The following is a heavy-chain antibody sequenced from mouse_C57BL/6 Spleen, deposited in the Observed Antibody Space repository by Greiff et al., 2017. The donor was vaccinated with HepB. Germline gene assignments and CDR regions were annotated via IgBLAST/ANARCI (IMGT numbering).Heavy chain of an antibody. CDR2: IDPSDSET. CDR1: GYTFTSYW. V-gene: IGHV1-52*01. D-gene: IGHD1-1*01. J-gene: IGHJ1*03. Sequence: QVQLQQPGAELVRPGSSVKLSCKASGYTFTSYWMHWVKQRPIQGLEWIGNIDPSDSETHYNQKFKDKATLTVDKSSSTAYMQLSSLTSEDSAVYYCASFHYYGSSYRYFDVWGTGTTVTVSS. CDR3: ASFHYYGSSYRYFDV.